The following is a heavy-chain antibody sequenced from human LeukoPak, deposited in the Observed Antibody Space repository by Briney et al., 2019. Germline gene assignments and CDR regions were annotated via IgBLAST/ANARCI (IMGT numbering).Heavy chain of an antibody. V-gene: IGHV3-74*01. CDR3: AKDPHVLLWFGELENKSEFDY. D-gene: IGHD3-10*01. CDR1: GFTFSDYW. J-gene: IGHJ4*02. CDR2: ISSDGSRV. Sequence: GGSLRLSCAASGFTFSDYWMHWVRQAPGKGLVWVSRISSDGSRVTYADSVKGRFTISRDNAKNTLYLQMNSLRAEDTAVYYCAKDPHVLLWFGELENKSEFDYWGQGTLVTVSS.